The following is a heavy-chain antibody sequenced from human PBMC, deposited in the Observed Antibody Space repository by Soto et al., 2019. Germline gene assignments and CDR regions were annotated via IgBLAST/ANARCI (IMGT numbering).Heavy chain of an antibody. CDR2: ISGSGGST. V-gene: IGHV3-23*01. Sequence: GGSLRLSCAASGFTFSSYAMSWVRQAPGKGLEWVSAISGSGGSTYYADSVKGRFTISRDNSKNTLYLQMNSLRAEDTAVYYCANQHMRSGSNWFDPWGQGTLVTVSS. J-gene: IGHJ5*02. D-gene: IGHD3-3*01. CDR3: ANQHMRSGSNWFDP. CDR1: GFTFSSYA.